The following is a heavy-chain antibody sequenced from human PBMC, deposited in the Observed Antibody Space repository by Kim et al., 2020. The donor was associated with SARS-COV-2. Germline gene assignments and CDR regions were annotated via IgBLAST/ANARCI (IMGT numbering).Heavy chain of an antibody. V-gene: IGHV3-23*01. D-gene: IGHD2-15*01. Sequence: SVKGRFTISRDNSKNTLYLQMNSLRPEDTAVYHCVKGYPVAASYYYGMDVWGQGTTVTVSS. CDR3: VKGYPVAASYYYGMDV. J-gene: IGHJ6*02.